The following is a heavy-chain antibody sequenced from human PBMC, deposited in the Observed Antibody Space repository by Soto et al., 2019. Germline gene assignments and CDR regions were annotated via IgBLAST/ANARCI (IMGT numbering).Heavy chain of an antibody. CDR1: GGSISSSSYY. V-gene: IGHV4-39*01. CDR2: MYYSGST. D-gene: IGHD6-13*01. J-gene: IGHJ3*01. CDR3: ARRRYSSSWYFAFGV. Sequence: QLQLQESGPGLVKPSETLSLTCTVSGGSISSSSYYWDWIRQPPGKGLEWVGSMYYSGSTNYNPSLSSRVTISVDTSQNQFSLKVRSVTAADTAVYYCARRRYSSSWYFAFGVWGQGTMVTVSS.